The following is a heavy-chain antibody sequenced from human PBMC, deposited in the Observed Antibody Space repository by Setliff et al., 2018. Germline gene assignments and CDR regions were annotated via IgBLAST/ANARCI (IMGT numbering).Heavy chain of an antibody. CDR1: GFTFSSYW. Sequence: GESLQISCAASGFTFSSYWMTWVRQAPGKGLEWVANIKQDGSERHYVDSVKGRFTISRDNAKNSLYLQITSLRAEDTAVYYCARGAHAYGYWGQGTLVTVSS. CDR2: IKQDGSER. CDR3: ARGAHAYGY. J-gene: IGHJ4*02. V-gene: IGHV3-7*01. D-gene: IGHD5-18*01.